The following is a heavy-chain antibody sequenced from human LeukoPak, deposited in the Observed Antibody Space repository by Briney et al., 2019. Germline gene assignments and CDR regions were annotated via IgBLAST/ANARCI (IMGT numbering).Heavy chain of an antibody. CDR3: ARRVGRYFGERAYYYNYMDV. V-gene: IGHV4-39*01. Sequence: SETLSLTCTVSGGSISSRPYCWGWIRQPPGKGLEWLGSFFYSGSTNYKPSLKSRVTISVDTSKNQFSLKLSSVTAADTAVYYCARRVGRYFGERAYYYNYMDVWGKGTTVTISS. D-gene: IGHD3-10*01. CDR2: FFYSGST. CDR1: GGSISSRPYC. J-gene: IGHJ6*03.